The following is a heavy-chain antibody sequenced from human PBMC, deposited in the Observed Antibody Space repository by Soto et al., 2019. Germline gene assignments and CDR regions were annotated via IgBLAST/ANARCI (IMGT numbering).Heavy chain of an antibody. CDR3: GRPLFSGSWAMEI. Sequence: QVQLVQSGAEVKKPGSSVKVSCKSSGGTFSSYAFSWVRQAPGQGLEWMGGISPISDTPTYAQTVQGRVSIAADQSPSTACIEFGRLQSEETAVSSCGRPLFSGSWAMEIWGRGTTVTVSS. J-gene: IGHJ6*02. CDR2: ISPISDTP. V-gene: IGHV1-69*19. D-gene: IGHD3-22*01. CDR1: GGTFSSYA.